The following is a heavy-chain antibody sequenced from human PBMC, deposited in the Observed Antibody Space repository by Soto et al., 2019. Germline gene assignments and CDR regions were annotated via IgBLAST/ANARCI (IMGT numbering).Heavy chain of an antibody. Sequence: ASVKVSCKASGYTFTSYGISWVRQAPGQGLEWMGWISAYNGNTNYAQKLQGRVTMTTDTSTSTAYMELRSLRSDDTAMYYCARGLSIVGATNWFDPWGQGTLVTVSS. V-gene: IGHV1-18*01. D-gene: IGHD1-26*01. CDR2: ISAYNGNT. CDR3: ARGLSIVGATNWFDP. J-gene: IGHJ5*02. CDR1: GYTFTSYG.